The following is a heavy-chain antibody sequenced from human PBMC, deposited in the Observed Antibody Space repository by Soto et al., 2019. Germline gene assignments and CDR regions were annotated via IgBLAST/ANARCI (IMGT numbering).Heavy chain of an antibody. CDR3: AKDKLNPAGRFGY. Sequence: GESLRLSCAVSGFTFSSYAMSWVRQAPGKGLEWVSGISGSGGSTYSADSVKGRFTISRDNSKNTLYLQMNSLRAEDTAVYYCAKDKLNPAGRFGYWGQGTLVTVSS. CDR2: ISGSGGST. J-gene: IGHJ4*02. V-gene: IGHV3-23*01. D-gene: IGHD3-16*01. CDR1: GFTFSSYA.